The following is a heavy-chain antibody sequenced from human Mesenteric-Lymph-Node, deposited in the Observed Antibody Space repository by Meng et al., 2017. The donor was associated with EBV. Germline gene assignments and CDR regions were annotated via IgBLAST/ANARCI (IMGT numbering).Heavy chain of an antibody. CDR1: GFTFNTYT. CDR3: ARGYRTSDVYYDDY. CDR2: ISTTSTYI. Sequence: EVQLVXSXXXXXKLXVXXXLSXSTSGFTFNTYTMNWVRQAPGKGLEWVSSISTTSTYIYYADSVKGRFTISRDNAKNSLYLQMSSLRAEDTAVYYCARGYRTSDVYYDDYWGQGTLVTVSS. V-gene: IGHV3-21*01. J-gene: IGHJ4*02. D-gene: IGHD2-2*01.